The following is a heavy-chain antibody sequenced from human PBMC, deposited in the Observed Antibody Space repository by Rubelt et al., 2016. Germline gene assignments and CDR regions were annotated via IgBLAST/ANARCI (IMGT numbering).Heavy chain of an antibody. CDR2: VRFDGTRT. CDR3: ARGSYYFDY. D-gene: IGHD2-21*01. J-gene: IGHJ4*02. Sequence: QAPGKGLEWVAVVRFDGTRTYYADSVRGRFTMSRDNSRSTLYLQMNSLRVEDTAVYYCARGSYYFDYWGQGTLVTVSS. V-gene: IGHV3-33*01.